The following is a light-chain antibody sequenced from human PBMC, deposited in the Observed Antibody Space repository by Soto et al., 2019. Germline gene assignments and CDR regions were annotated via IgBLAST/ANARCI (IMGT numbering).Light chain of an antibody. CDR1: QTISSW. CDR3: QQSYRSPPT. CDR2: GTS. J-gene: IGKJ1*01. Sequence: DIQMSLSLSTLSVYVEDRVPITCRASQTISSWLAWYQQKPGKAPKLLIYGTSSLQSGVPSRFSGSGSGTDFTLTISSLQAEDFATYCCQQSYRSPPTFGQGTKLDIK. V-gene: IGKV1-39*01.